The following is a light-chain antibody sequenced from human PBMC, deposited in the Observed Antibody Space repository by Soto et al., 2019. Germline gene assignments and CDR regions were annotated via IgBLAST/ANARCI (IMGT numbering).Light chain of an antibody. CDR2: DVD. V-gene: IGLV2-14*03. J-gene: IGLJ3*02. CDR3: CASTASTTLIWV. Sequence: QSALTQPTSVSGSPGQSITISCTGTSSDIGGYNHVSWYQQHPGKVPTLIIYDVDNRPLGVSSRFSGSQSGNTASLIISGLQAEDDADYYCCASTASTTLIWVFGGGTKVTVL. CDR1: SSDIGGYNH.